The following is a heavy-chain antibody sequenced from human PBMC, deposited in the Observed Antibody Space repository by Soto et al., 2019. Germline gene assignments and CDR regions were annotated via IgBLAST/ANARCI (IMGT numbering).Heavy chain of an antibody. Sequence: QVQLQESGPGLVKPSQTLSLTCTVSGGSISRDDYYWSWIRQPPGKGLEWIGYIYDSGSSYYNPSPKSPPFISVYESKNQFPLKLNSVTAADTAVYFCARVAYGDHGSIGSWGQGTLLTVSS. CDR3: ARVAYGDHGSIGS. CDR1: GGSISRDDYY. CDR2: IYDSGSS. V-gene: IGHV4-30-4*01. D-gene: IGHD4-17*01. J-gene: IGHJ5*02.